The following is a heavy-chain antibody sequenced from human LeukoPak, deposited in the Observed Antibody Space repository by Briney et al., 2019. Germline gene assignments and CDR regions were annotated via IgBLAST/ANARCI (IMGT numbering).Heavy chain of an antibody. CDR3: ATNARQWELPYDY. V-gene: IGHV1-69*02. D-gene: IGHD1-26*01. CDR1: GYTFTSYY. J-gene: IGHJ4*02. CDR2: IIPILGIA. Sequence: GASVKVSCKASGYTFTSYYMHWVRQAPGQGLEWMGRIIPILGIANYAQKFQGRVTITADKSTSTAYMELSSLRSEDTAVYYCATNARQWELPYDYWGQGTLVTVSS.